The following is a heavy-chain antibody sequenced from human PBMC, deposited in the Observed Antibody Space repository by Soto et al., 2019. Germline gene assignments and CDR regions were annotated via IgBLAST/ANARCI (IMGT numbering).Heavy chain of an antibody. CDR3: WGFLEKYGMDV. CDR2: ISWNSGSI. Sequence: EVQLVESGGGLVQPGRSLGLSCAASGFTFDDYAMHWVRQAPGKGLEWVSGISWNSGSIGCADSVKGRFTISRDNAKTSLYLQMNSLRAKYTALYYCWGFLEKYGMDVWGQGTTVTVSS. J-gene: IGHJ6*02. D-gene: IGHD3-3*01. V-gene: IGHV3-9*01. CDR1: GFTFDDYA.